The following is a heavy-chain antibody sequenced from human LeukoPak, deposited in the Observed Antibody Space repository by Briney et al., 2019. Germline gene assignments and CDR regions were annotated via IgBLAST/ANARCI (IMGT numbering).Heavy chain of an antibody. CDR3: ARVLAAAGPRIDAFDI. CDR2: IIPIFGTA. Sequence: SVKVSCKASGGTFSSYAISWVRQAPGRGLEWMGGIIPIFGTANYAQKFQGRVTITTDESTSTAYMELSSLRSEDTAVYYCARVLAAAGPRIDAFDIWGQGTMVTVSS. V-gene: IGHV1-69*05. J-gene: IGHJ3*02. D-gene: IGHD6-13*01. CDR1: GGTFSSYA.